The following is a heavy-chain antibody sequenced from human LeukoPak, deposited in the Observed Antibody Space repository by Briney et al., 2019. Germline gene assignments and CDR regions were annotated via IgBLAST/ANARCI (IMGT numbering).Heavy chain of an antibody. CDR1: GFTFSTYW. V-gene: IGHV3-74*01. J-gene: IGHJ4*02. D-gene: IGHD3-22*01. CDR2: INSDGSIT. CDR3: ARDDYYDSSGHVGY. Sequence: AGSLRLSFAASGFTFSTYWMHWVRQAPGKGLVWVSRINSDGSITSYADSVKGRFTISRDNAKNTLYLQMNSLRAEDTAVYYCARDDYYDSSGHVGYWGQGTLVTVSS.